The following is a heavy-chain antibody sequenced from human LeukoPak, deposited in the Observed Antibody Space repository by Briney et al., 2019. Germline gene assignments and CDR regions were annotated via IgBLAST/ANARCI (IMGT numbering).Heavy chain of an antibody. Sequence: GGSLRLSCAASGFTFTSNSMHWVRQGPGKGLVWVARIHRDGGMTRYADSVEGRFTISRDNAKNTLYLQMNSLRAEDTAIYYCVRETGTIGYYMDVWGKGTTVTVSS. CDR3: VRETGTIGYYMDV. D-gene: IGHD2-15*01. CDR2: IHRDGGMT. V-gene: IGHV3-74*01. CDR1: GFTFTSNS. J-gene: IGHJ6*03.